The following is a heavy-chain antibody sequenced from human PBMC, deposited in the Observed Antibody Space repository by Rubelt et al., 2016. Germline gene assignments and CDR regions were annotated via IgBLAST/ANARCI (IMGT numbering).Heavy chain of an antibody. Sequence: YGGSFSGYYWSWIRQPPGKGLEWIGEINHSGSTNYNPSLKSRVTISVDTAKNQFSLKLSSVTAADTAVYYGARGNADYLDSSGYYPRLGYFDYWGQGTLVTVSS. CDR2: INHSGST. D-gene: IGHD3-22*01. CDR3: ARGNADYLDSSGYYPRLGYFDY. CDR1: GGSFSGYY. J-gene: IGHJ4*02. V-gene: IGHV4-34*01.